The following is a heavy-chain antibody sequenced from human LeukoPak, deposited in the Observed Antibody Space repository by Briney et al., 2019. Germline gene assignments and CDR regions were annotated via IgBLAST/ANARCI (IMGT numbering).Heavy chain of an antibody. CDR2: ISRNSRYI. V-gene: IGHV3-21*01. CDR3: ARDSANVVGAESIFDY. Sequence: PGGSLRLSCAASGFTFSTYSMNWVRQAPGKGLEWVSSISRNSRYIYYADSVKGRFTISRDNARNSLHLQMSSLRAEDTAVYYCARDSANVVGAESIFDYWGQGALVTVSS. J-gene: IGHJ4*02. D-gene: IGHD1-26*01. CDR1: GFTFSTYS.